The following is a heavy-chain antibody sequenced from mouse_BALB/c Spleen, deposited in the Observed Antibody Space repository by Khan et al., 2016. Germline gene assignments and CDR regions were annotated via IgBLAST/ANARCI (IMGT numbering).Heavy chain of an antibody. V-gene: IGHV14-4*02. CDR1: GFNIKDYY. D-gene: IGHD2-4*01. Sequence: EVELVESGAELVRSGASVKLSCTASGFNIKDYYMHWVKQRPEQGLEWIGWIDPDNGDTEYDPKFQGKATMTADPSSNTPYLQLHSIPSEATAVYYYNSFYFDSDADLWGPGSTLAVSS. CDR3: NSFYFDSDADL. J-gene: IGHJ2*01. CDR2: IDPDNGDT.